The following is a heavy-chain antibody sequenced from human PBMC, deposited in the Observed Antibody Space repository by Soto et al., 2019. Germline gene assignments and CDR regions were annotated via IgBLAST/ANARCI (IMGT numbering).Heavy chain of an antibody. CDR1: GGSISSGGYY. D-gene: IGHD2-21*02. Sequence: SETLSLTCTVSGGSISSGGYYWSWIRQHPGKGLEWIGYIYYSGNTYYSPSLKSRLTISVDTSKNQFSLKLSSVTAADTAVYYCARVCGGDCHYGMDVWGQGTTVTVSS. CDR2: IYYSGNT. J-gene: IGHJ6*02. V-gene: IGHV4-31*03. CDR3: ARVCGGDCHYGMDV.